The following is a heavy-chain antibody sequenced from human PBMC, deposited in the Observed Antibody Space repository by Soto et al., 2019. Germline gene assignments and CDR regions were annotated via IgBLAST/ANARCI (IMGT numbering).Heavy chain of an antibody. V-gene: IGHV1-69*13. CDR1: GGTFSSYA. D-gene: IGHD2-8*01. CDR3: ARAPLIDRHQHKCFDL. Sequence: SVKVSCKASGGTFSSYAISWVRQAPGQGLEWMGGIIPIFGTANYAQKFQGRVTITADESTSTAYMELSSLRSEDTAVYYCARAPLIDRHQHKCFDLRCQATLRAVSS. CDR2: IIPIFGTA. J-gene: IGHJ5*02.